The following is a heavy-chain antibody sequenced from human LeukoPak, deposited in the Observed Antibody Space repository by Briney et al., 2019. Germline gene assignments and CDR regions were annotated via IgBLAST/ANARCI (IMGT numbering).Heavy chain of an antibody. D-gene: IGHD2-21*01. CDR2: ICYDGSNE. J-gene: IGHJ4*02. CDR1: GFTFRSYG. V-gene: IGHV3-30*02. CDR3: AKDRNCGGNCY. Sequence: PGGSLRLSCAASGFTFRSYGLHWVRQAPGKGLEGVAFICYDGSNEYYADSVKGRFTISRDNSKNTVYLQMNSLRTDDTAVYFCAKDRNCGGNCYWGQGTLVTVSS.